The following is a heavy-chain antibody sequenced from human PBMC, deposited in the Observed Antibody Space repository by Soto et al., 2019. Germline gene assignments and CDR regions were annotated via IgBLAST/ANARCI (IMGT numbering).Heavy chain of an antibody. CDR3: AKESAAAGLAF. J-gene: IGHJ4*02. CDR1: GFTFSSYA. CDR2: ISYDGSNK. D-gene: IGHD6-13*01. V-gene: IGHV3-30-3*02. Sequence: GGSLRLSCAASGFTFSSYAMHWVRQAPGKGLEWVAVISYDGSNKYYADSMKGRFTISRHNSKNTLYLQMDSLRAEDTAVYYCAKESAAAGLAFWGQGTLVTVSS.